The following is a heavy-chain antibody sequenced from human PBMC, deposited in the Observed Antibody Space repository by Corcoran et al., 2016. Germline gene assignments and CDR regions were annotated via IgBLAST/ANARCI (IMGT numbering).Heavy chain of an antibody. CDR1: GYTFTSYH. J-gene: IGHJ4*02. CDR3: AGERRDTYNFDY. V-gene: IGHV1-46*01. Sequence: QVQLVQPGAEIEKPGASVKVSCKASGYTFTSYHIHWVRQAPGQGLEWMGIIKSTGDTTIYAQRFQGRVTMTRDTSTSTVYMELSSLRSEDTAVYYCAGERRDTYNFDYWGQGSLVTVSS. CDR2: IKSTGDTT. D-gene: IGHD1-1*01.